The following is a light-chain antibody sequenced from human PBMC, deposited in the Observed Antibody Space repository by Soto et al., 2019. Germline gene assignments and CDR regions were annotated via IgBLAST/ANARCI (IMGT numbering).Light chain of an antibody. CDR1: QSIRSS. CDR2: GAS. J-gene: IGKJ1*01. V-gene: IGKV3-15*01. Sequence: EIVLTQSPATLSLSPGERATLSCRASQSIRSSLAWYQQKPGQAPRLLIYGASTRATGIPARFSGSGSGTEFTLTISSLQSEDFAVYFCQQYNIWPQTFGQGTKVDIK. CDR3: QQYNIWPQT.